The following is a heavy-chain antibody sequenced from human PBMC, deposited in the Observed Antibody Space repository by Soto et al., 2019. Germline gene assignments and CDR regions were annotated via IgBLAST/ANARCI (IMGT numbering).Heavy chain of an antibody. D-gene: IGHD3-16*02. Sequence: PSETLSLTCTVSGGSISSGGYYWSWIRQHPGKGLEWIGYIYYSGSTYYNPSLKSRVTISVDTSKNQFSLKLSSVTAADTAVYYCATDSHRDYGMDVWGKGTTVTVSS. CDR2: IYYSGST. V-gene: IGHV4-31*03. J-gene: IGHJ6*04. CDR3: ATDSHRDYGMDV. CDR1: GGSISSGGYY.